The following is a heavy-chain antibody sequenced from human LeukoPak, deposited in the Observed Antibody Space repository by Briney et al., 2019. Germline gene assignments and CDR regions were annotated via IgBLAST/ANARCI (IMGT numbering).Heavy chain of an antibody. J-gene: IGHJ4*02. Sequence: GGSLRLSCVVSGFTFSSSWMHWVRQAPGKGLVWVSRMNSDGSITNYADSVKGRFTISRDDAKNTLYLQMNSLRVEDTAVYYCIRALIGATDYWGQGTLVTVSS. CDR3: IRALIGATDY. CDR1: GFTFSSSW. CDR2: MNSDGSIT. D-gene: IGHD1-26*01. V-gene: IGHV3-74*01.